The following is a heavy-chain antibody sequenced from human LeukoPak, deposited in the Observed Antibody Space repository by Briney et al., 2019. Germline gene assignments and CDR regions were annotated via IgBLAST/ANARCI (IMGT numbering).Heavy chain of an antibody. CDR2: IYTSGST. Sequence: PSETLSLTCTVSGGSISSGSYYWSWIRQPAGKGREWIGRIYTSGSTNYNPSLKSRVTISVDTSMNQFSLKLTSVTAADTAVYYCARDRTDYGGNLGYYYMDVWGKGTTVTVSS. V-gene: IGHV4-61*02. CDR1: GGSISSGSYY. CDR3: ARDRTDYGGNLGYYYMDV. D-gene: IGHD4-23*01. J-gene: IGHJ6*03.